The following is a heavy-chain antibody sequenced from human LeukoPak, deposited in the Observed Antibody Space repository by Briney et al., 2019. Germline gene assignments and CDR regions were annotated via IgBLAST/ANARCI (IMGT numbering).Heavy chain of an antibody. CDR2: INHSGST. Sequence: PSETLSLTCAVYGGSFSGYYWGWIRQPPGKGLEWIGEINHSGSTNYNPSLKSRVTISVDTSKNQFSLKLSSVTAADTAVYYCARSYYYDSSASHSYNWFDPWGQGTLVTVSS. CDR1: GGSFSGYY. CDR3: ARSYYYDSSASHSYNWFDP. D-gene: IGHD3-22*01. J-gene: IGHJ5*02. V-gene: IGHV4-34*01.